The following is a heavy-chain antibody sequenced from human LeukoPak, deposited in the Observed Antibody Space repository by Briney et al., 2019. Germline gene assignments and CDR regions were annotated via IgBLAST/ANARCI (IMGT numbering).Heavy chain of an antibody. CDR1: GFPFSTYN. CDR3: AKGGYCSSTSCYVGWFDP. Sequence: GGSLRLSCATSGFPFSTYNMNWVRQAPGKGLEWVSSISSSTSYIYYADSVKGRFTISRDNAKNSLYLQMNSLRAEDTAVYYCAKGGYCSSTSCYVGWFDPWGQGTLVTVSS. D-gene: IGHD2-2*01. J-gene: IGHJ5*02. CDR2: ISSSTSYI. V-gene: IGHV3-21*04.